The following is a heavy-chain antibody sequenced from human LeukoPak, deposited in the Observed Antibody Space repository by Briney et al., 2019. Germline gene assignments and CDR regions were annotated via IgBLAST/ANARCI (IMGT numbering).Heavy chain of an antibody. Sequence: GGSLRPSCAASGFTFSSYWMSWVRQAPGKGLEWVANIKQDGSEKYYVDSVKGRFTISRDNAKNSLYLQMNSLRAEDTAVYYCARGPLYSSGWSYYFDYWGQGTLVTVSS. CDR2: IKQDGSEK. CDR3: ARGPLYSSGWSYYFDY. V-gene: IGHV3-7*03. CDR1: GFTFSSYW. J-gene: IGHJ4*02. D-gene: IGHD6-19*01.